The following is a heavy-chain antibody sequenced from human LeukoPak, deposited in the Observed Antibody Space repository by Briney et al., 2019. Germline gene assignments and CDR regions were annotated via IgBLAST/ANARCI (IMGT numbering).Heavy chain of an antibody. CDR3: AKTPGGYCSSTGCYVLDY. CDR1: GFTFSSYA. V-gene: IGHV3-23*01. Sequence: GGSLRLSCVGSGFTFSSYAMSWVRQAPGKGLEWVSAISGSGGSTYYADSVKGRFTISRDNSKNTLYLQMNSLRTEDTAVYYCAKTPGGYCSSTGCYVLDYWGQGTLVTVSS. CDR2: ISGSGGST. D-gene: IGHD2-2*01. J-gene: IGHJ4*02.